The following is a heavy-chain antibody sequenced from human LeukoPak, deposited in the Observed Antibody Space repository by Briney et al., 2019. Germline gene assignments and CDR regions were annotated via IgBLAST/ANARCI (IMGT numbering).Heavy chain of an antibody. CDR1: GYTFTGYY. CDR2: INPNSDGT. Sequence: GASVKVSCKASGYTFTGYYMHWVRQAPGQGLEWMGWINPNSDGTNYAQKFQGRVTMTRDTSISTAYMELSRLRSDDTAVYYCAGGRRYYDSSGSRQYFDLWGRGTLVTVSS. CDR3: AGGRRYYDSSGSRQYFDL. V-gene: IGHV1-2*02. J-gene: IGHJ2*01. D-gene: IGHD3-22*01.